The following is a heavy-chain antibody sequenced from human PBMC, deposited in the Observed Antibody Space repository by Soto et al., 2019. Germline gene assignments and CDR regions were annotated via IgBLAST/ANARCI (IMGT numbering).Heavy chain of an antibody. CDR2: ISIRGDYR. D-gene: IGHD4-17*01. V-gene: IGHV3-23*01. J-gene: IGHJ3*01. Sequence: GQLLQSGGGLVQSGESLRLSCAASGFTFSSSGMSWVRQAPGKGLEWVSSISIRGDYRYYADSVKGRFTISRDNSKNTLYLQMSSLTAEDTALYYCANHGGFDFWGQGTMVAVSS. CDR3: ANHGGFDF. CDR1: GFTFSSSG.